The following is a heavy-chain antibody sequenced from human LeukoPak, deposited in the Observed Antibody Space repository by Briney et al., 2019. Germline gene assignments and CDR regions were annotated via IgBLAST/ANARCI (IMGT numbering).Heavy chain of an antibody. CDR3: ARGSERCSGGSCYSGPGDWFDP. CDR1: GYTFTGYY. CDR2: INPNSDGT. Sequence: ASVKVSCKASGYTFTGYYMHWVRQAPGQGLEWMGRINPNSDGTNYAQKFQGRVTMTRDTSISTAYMELSRLRSDDTAVYYCARGSERCSGGSCYSGPGDWFDPWGQGTLVTVSS. J-gene: IGHJ5*02. D-gene: IGHD2-15*01. V-gene: IGHV1-2*06.